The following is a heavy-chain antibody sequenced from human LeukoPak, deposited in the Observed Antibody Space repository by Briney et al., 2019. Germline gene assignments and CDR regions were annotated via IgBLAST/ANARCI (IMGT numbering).Heavy chain of an antibody. CDR3: AKAYSSSSVRLNDAFDI. Sequence: PGGSLRLSCAASGFTFSSYAMHWVRQAPGKGLEWVALISYDGSNKYYADSVKGRFTISRDNSKNTLYLQMNSLRAEDTAVYYCAKAYSSSSVRLNDAFDIWGQGTMVTVSS. CDR1: GFTFSSYA. D-gene: IGHD6-6*01. V-gene: IGHV3-30*04. J-gene: IGHJ3*02. CDR2: ISYDGSNK.